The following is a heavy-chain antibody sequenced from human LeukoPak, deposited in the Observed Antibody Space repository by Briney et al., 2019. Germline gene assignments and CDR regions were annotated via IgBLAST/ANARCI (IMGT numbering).Heavy chain of an antibody. Sequence: TGGSLRLSCAASGFTFNNYAMTWVRQPPGKGLEWVSALSGSGGSTFYADSVKGRFTISRDNSKNTLYLQMNSLRAEDTALYYCARGPKVPAPTYFFDYWGQGTLVTVSS. CDR2: LSGSGGST. V-gene: IGHV3-23*01. J-gene: IGHJ4*02. D-gene: IGHD2-2*01. CDR1: GFTFNNYA. CDR3: ARGPKVPAPTYFFDY.